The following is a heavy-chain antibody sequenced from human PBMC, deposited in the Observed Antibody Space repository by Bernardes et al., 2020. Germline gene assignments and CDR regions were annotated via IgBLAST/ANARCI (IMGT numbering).Heavy chain of an antibody. CDR1: GGSLRGSS. Sequence: SETLSLTCAVYGGSLRGSSWSWIRQPPGEGLEWIGEINHSGSTNYNPSLKSRVTMSVDTSKNQFFLKLSSVTAADTAVYYCARERYRGSYYGNWGQGTLVTVSS. CDR2: INHSGST. D-gene: IGHD1-26*01. V-gene: IGHV4-34*01. CDR3: ARERYRGSYYGN. J-gene: IGHJ1*01.